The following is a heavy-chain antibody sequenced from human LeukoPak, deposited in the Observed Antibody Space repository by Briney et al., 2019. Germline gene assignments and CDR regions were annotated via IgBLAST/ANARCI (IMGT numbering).Heavy chain of an antibody. CDR3: ARHVDAMVSEYFDY. V-gene: IGHV4-30-2*01. CDR2: IYHSGST. Sequence: PSQTLSLTCAVSGGSISSGGYSWSWIRQPPGKGLEWIGYIYHSGSTYYNPSLKSRVTISVDRSKNQFSLKLSSVTAADTAVYYCARHVDAMVSEYFDYWGQGTLVTVSS. J-gene: IGHJ4*02. CDR1: GGSISSGGYS. D-gene: IGHD5-18*01.